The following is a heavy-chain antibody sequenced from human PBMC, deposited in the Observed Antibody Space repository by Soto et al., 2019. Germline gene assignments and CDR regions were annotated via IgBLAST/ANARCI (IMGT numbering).Heavy chain of an antibody. CDR1: GFTFSSYA. Sequence: QVQLVESGGGVVQPGRSLRLSCAASGFTFSSYAMHWVRQAPGKGLEWVAVISYEGSNKYYADSVKARFTISRDNSKNTLYLQMNSLRAEDTAVYYCARGSYYVYWGQGTLVTVSS. V-gene: IGHV3-30-3*01. CDR2: ISYEGSNK. CDR3: ARGSYYVY. D-gene: IGHD1-26*01. J-gene: IGHJ4*02.